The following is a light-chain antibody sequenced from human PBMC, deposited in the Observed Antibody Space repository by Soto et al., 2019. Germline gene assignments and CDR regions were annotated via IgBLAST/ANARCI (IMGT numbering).Light chain of an antibody. CDR2: AAS. CDR1: QYISTY. V-gene: IGKV1-39*01. Sequence: DIQMTQSPSSLSASVGYSLTITWRASQYISTYLNWYQQKPGKAPKVLIYAASNLQSGVPPRFSGSGSGTDFTLTISSLQPEDVATYFCQQSYRTPITFGQGTRLEIK. CDR3: QQSYRTPIT. J-gene: IGKJ5*01.